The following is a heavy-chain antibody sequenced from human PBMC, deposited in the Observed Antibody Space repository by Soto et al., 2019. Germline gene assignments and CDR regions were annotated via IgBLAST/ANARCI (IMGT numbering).Heavy chain of an antibody. J-gene: IGHJ4*02. CDR1: GDSISSYY. CDR2: LYYGRSA. V-gene: IGHV4-59*01. CDR3: ALRSMAVVPEY. D-gene: IGHD2-15*01. Sequence: QVQLQESGPGLVKPSETLSLTCAVSGDSISSYYCMWIRQPPGKGLESIGYLYYGRSANYNPSLKSRVSLSEDTCTNQCSLTLSSMTAADTAVYYCALRSMAVVPEYWGQGTPGTVSS.